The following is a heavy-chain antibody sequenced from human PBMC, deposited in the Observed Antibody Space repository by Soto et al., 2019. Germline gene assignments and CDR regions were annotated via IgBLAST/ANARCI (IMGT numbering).Heavy chain of an antibody. V-gene: IGHV4-59*01. CDR2: IYYSGST. Sequence: SETLSLTCTVSGGSISSYYWSWIRQPPGKGLEWIGYIYYSGSTNYNPSLKSRVTISVDTSKNQFSLKLSSVTAADTAVYYCARSVPYYDILTGYYRRPNWFDPWGQGTLVTVSS. CDR1: GGSISSYY. CDR3: ARSVPYYDILTGYYRRPNWFDP. D-gene: IGHD3-9*01. J-gene: IGHJ5*02.